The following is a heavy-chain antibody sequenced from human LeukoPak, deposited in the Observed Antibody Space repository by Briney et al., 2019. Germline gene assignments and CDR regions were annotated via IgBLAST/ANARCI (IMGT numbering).Heavy chain of an antibody. CDR1: GFAFSSYE. CDR2: ISGGGETM. Sequence: PGGSLRLSCAASGFAFSSYEMNWVRQAPGKGLEWVSYISGGGETMYYADSVKGRFTISRDNAKNSLYLQMNSLRAEDTAVYYCASFGDDYWGQGTLVTVSS. CDR3: ASFGDDY. D-gene: IGHD3-10*01. V-gene: IGHV3-48*03. J-gene: IGHJ4*02.